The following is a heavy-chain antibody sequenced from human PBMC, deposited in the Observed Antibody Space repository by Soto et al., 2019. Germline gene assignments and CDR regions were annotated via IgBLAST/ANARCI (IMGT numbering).Heavy chain of an antibody. CDR1: SVSNAW. CDR3: TTDWGMDYYDSSGYYYAVDY. D-gene: IGHD3-22*01. V-gene: IGHV3-15*07. CDR2: IKSKTDGGAT. J-gene: IGHJ4*02. Sequence: SVSNAWMNWVRQAPGKGLEWVGRIKSKTDGGATDYAAPVKGRFTISRDDSKNTLYLQMNSLKTEDTAVYYCTTDWGMDYYDSSGYYYAVDYWGQGTLVTVSS.